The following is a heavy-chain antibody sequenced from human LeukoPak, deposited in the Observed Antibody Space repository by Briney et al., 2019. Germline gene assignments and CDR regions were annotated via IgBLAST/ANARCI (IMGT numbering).Heavy chain of an antibody. D-gene: IGHD2-8*01. CDR3: ARVSALYCTNGVCYNRGFDY. CDR2: INHSGST. CDR1: GGSFSGYY. J-gene: IGHJ4*02. V-gene: IGHV4-34*01. Sequence: SETLSLTCAVYGGSFSGYYWSWVRQPPGKGLEWIGEINHSGSTNYNPSLKSRVTISVDTSKNQFSLKLSSVTAADTAVYYCARVSALYCTNGVCYNRGFDYWGQGTLVNVSS.